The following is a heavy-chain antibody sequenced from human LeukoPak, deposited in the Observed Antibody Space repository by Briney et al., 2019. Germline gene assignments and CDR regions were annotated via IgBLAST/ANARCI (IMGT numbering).Heavy chain of an antibody. CDR2: IYYSGST. Sequence: SQTLSLTCTVSGGSISSGGYYWSWIRQPPGKGLEWIGYIYYSGSTYYNPSLKSRVTISVDTSNNQFSLKLSSVTAADTAVYYCARENYDILTGYSAGPNWFDLWGRGTLDTVSS. V-gene: IGHV4-31*03. D-gene: IGHD3-9*01. J-gene: IGHJ5*02. CDR3: ARENYDILTGYSAGPNWFDL. CDR1: GGSISSGGYY.